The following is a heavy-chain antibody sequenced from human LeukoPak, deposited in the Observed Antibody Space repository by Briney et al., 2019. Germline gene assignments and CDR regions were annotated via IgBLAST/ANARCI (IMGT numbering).Heavy chain of an antibody. CDR1: GGSISSSSYY. CDR2: IYYSGST. J-gene: IGHJ4*02. V-gene: IGHV4-39*07. Sequence: SETLSLTCTVSGGSISSSSYYWGWIRQPPGKGLEWIGSIYYSGSTYYNPSLKSRVTISVDTSKNQFSLKLSSVTAADTAVYYCARFRNWNADYWGQGTLVTVSS. D-gene: IGHD1-20*01. CDR3: ARFRNWNADY.